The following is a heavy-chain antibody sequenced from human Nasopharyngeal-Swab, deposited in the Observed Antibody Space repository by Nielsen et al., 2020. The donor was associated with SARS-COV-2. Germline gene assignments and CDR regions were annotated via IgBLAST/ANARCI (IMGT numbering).Heavy chain of an antibody. Sequence: GGSLRLSCAASGFTFDDYGMSWVRQAPGKGLEWVSGINWNGGSTGYADSVKGRFTISRDNAKNSLYLQMNSLRAEDTAVYYCARGSRFTIFGVVPDYYYGMDVWGQGTTVTVSS. CDR3: ARGSRFTIFGVVPDYYYGMDV. CDR1: GFTFDDYG. CDR2: INWNGGST. V-gene: IGHV3-20*04. D-gene: IGHD3-3*01. J-gene: IGHJ6*02.